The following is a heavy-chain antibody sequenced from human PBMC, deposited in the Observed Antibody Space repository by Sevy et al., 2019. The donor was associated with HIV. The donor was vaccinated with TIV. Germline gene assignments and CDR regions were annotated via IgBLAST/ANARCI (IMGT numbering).Heavy chain of an antibody. D-gene: IGHD3-3*01. CDR2: ISSSSSYI. V-gene: IGHV3-21*01. CDR3: ARDKEPGSNYDFWSGYYDYAFDI. Sequence: GGSLRLSCAASGFTFSSYSMNWVRQAPGKGLEWVSSISSSSSYIYYADSVKGRFTISRDNAKNSWYLQMNSLRVEDTAVYYCARDKEPGSNYDFWSGYYDYAFDIWGQGTMVTVSS. CDR1: GFTFSSYS. J-gene: IGHJ3*02.